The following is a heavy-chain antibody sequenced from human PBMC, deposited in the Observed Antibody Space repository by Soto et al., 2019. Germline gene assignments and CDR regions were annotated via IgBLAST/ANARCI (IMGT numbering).Heavy chain of an antibody. CDR3: ARDLPPGVVVGVVEALDF. Sequence: ASVKVSCRASGYTFTWYGISWMRQAPGQGLEWMGWISDKNENTKYSEKFQGRVTMTTDTATNTAYMELRSLSSDDTAVYYCARDLPPGVVVGVVEALDFWGQGTLVTVSS. V-gene: IGHV1-18*01. J-gene: IGHJ4*02. CDR2: ISDKNENT. D-gene: IGHD2-15*01. CDR1: GYTFTWYG.